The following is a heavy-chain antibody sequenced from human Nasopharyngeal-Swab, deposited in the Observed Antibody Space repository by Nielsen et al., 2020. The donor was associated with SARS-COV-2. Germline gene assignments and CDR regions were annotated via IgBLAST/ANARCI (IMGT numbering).Heavy chain of an antibody. CDR3: ARALCSGSLSDWYYYYGMDV. J-gene: IGHJ6*02. V-gene: IGHV1-18*01. Sequence: ASVKVSCKASGYTFTSYGIRWVRQAPGQGLEWMGWISAYNGNPNYAPKLQGRVTMTTDTSTSTAYMELRSLRSDDTAVYYCARALCSGSLSDWYYYYGMDVWGQGTTVTVSS. CDR1: GYTFTSYG. D-gene: IGHD6-19*01. CDR2: ISAYNGNP.